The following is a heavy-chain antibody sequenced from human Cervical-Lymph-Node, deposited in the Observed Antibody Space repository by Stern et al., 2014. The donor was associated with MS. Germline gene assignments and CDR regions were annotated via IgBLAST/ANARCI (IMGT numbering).Heavy chain of an antibody. V-gene: IGHV3-21*01. CDR3: TRAPGITASGSHFDY. D-gene: IGHD6-19*01. CDR2: ISTSGIYK. Sequence: EEQLLQSGGGLVKPGGSLRLSCAASGFTVSSYSMNWVRQAPGKGLEWVSSISTSGIYKYYADSVKGRFTISRDNAKNSLYLQMSSLRAEDTAVYYCTRAPGITASGSHFDYWGQGILVTVSS. J-gene: IGHJ4*02. CDR1: GFTVSSYS.